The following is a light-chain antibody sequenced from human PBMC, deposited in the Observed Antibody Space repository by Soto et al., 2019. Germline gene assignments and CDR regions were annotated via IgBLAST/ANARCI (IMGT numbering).Light chain of an antibody. CDR1: SSDVGDYNY. CDR3: SSFTTSHTYI. J-gene: IGLJ1*01. V-gene: IGLV2-14*01. Sequence: QSALTQPASVSGSPGQSITISCTGTSSDVGDYNYVSWYQQHPGKAPKLIIYEVTNRPSGISNRFSGSKSGNAASLTISGLQAEDEADYYCSSFTTSHTYIFGTGTKVTVL. CDR2: EVT.